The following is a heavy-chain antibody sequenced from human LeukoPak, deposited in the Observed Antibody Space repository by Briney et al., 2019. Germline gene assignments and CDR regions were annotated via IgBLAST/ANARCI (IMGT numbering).Heavy chain of an antibody. Sequence: GGSLRLSCAASGFTFSSYRMSWVRQAPGKGLEWVANIKQDGSEKYYVDSVKGRFTISRDNAKNSLYLQMNSLRAEDTAVYYCARGTYYFDYWGQGTLVTVSS. J-gene: IGHJ4*02. CDR1: GFTFSSYR. CDR3: ARGTYYFDY. V-gene: IGHV3-7*01. CDR2: IKQDGSEK.